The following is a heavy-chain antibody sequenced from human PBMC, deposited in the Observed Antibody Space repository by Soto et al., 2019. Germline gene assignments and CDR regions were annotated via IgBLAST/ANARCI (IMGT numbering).Heavy chain of an antibody. CDR3: ARYLAARLARVLFHYYYGMDV. CDR1: GFTFSSYA. CDR2: ISGSGGST. J-gene: IGHJ6*02. D-gene: IGHD6-6*01. Sequence: EVQLLESGGGLVQPGGSLRLSCAASGFTFSSYAMSWVRQAPGKGLEWVSAISGSGGSTYYADSVQGRFTISRDNSKNARYLQMNSLRAEDTAVYYCARYLAARLARVLFHYYYGMDVWGQGTTVTVSS. V-gene: IGHV3-23*01.